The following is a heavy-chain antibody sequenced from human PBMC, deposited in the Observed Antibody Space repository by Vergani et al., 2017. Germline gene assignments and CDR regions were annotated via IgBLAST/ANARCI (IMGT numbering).Heavy chain of an antibody. CDR3: ARGGYSSSWPFDY. J-gene: IGHJ4*02. D-gene: IGHD6-13*01. CDR2: ISYDGSNK. V-gene: IGHV3-30*04. CDR1: GFTFRSYA. Sequence: QVQLVESGGGVVQPGRSLRLSCAASGFTFRSYAMHWVRPAPGKGLEWVAVISYDGSNKYYADSVKGRFTISRDNSKNTLYLQMNSLRAEDTAVYYCARGGYSSSWPFDYWGQGTLVTVSS.